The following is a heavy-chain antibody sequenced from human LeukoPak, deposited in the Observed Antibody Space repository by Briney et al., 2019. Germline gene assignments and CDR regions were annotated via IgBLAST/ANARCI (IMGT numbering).Heavy chain of an antibody. J-gene: IGHJ4*02. V-gene: IGHV4-59*01. CDR1: GGPISSYY. CDR3: ARGGVGPRNFDY. CDR2: IYYSGST. D-gene: IGHD2-8*01. Sequence: SETLSLTCTVSGGPISSYYWSWIRQPPGKGLEWIGYIYYSGSTNYNPSFKSRVTISVDTSKNQFSLKLSSVTAADTAVYCCARGGVGPRNFDYWGQGTLVTVSS.